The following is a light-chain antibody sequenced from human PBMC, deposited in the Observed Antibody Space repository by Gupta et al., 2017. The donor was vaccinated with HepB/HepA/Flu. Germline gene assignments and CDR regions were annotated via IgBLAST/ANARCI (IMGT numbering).Light chain of an antibody. CDR3: QQYGSSSIT. CDR2: GAS. Sequence: EIVLTQSPGTLSLSPGERATLSCWASQSVSSSYLAWYQQKPGQAPRLLIYGASSSATGISDRFSGSGSGTDFTLTISRLEPEDFAVYYCQQYGSSSITFGQGTRLEIK. CDR1: QSVSSSY. J-gene: IGKJ5*01. V-gene: IGKV3-20*01.